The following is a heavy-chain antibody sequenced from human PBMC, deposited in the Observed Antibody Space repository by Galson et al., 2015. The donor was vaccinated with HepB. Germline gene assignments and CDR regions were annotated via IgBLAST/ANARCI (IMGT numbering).Heavy chain of an antibody. J-gene: IGHJ4*02. V-gene: IGHV1-18*01. CDR1: GYTFTSYG. CDR3: ARDGGFGELDFDY. D-gene: IGHD3-10*01. CDR2: ISAYNGNT. Sequence: SVKVSCKASGYTFTSYGISWVRQAPGQGLEWMGRISAYNGNTNYAPKLQGRGTMTTDTSTSPAYMELRGLRSDDTAVYYCARDGGFGELDFDYWGQGTLVTVSS.